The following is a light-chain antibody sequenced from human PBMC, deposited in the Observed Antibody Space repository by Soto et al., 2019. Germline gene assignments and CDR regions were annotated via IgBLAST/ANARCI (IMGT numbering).Light chain of an antibody. CDR2: AAS. CDR1: QGISTY. CDR3: QNYNGAPWT. Sequence: DIQMTQSPSSLSASVGDRVTITCRASQGISTYLVWYQQKPGTVPKLLIFAASTLQSGVPSRFSGSGSGTDLTPTISSLQPEDVATYYCQNYNGAPWTFGQGTKVEIK. V-gene: IGKV1-27*01. J-gene: IGKJ1*01.